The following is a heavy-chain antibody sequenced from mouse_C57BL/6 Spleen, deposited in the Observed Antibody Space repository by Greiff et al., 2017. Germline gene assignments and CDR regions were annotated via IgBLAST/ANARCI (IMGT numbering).Heavy chain of an antibody. CDR1: GYTFTDYY. V-gene: IGHV1-26*01. Sequence: VQLQQSGPELVKPGASVKISCKASGYTFTDYYMNWVKQSHGKSLEWIGDINPNNGGTSYNQKFKGKATLTVDKSSSTAYMELRSLTSEDSAVYYCAREEVGNGYFDYWGQGTTLTVSS. CDR2: INPNNGGT. D-gene: IGHD1-3*01. J-gene: IGHJ2*01. CDR3: AREEVGNGYFDY.